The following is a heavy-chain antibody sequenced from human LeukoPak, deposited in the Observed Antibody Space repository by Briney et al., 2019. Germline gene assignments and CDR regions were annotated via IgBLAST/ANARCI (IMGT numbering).Heavy chain of an antibody. Sequence: GASVKVSCKASGYTFTSYAMNWVRQAPGQGLEWMGWINTNTGNPTYAQGFTGRFVFSLDTSVSTAYLQISSLKAEDTAVYYCARVGWDYYGSGSRGHNWFDPWGQGTLVTVSS. CDR1: GYTFTSYA. D-gene: IGHD3-10*01. J-gene: IGHJ5*02. CDR3: ARVGWDYYGSGSRGHNWFDP. V-gene: IGHV7-4-1*02. CDR2: INTNTGNP.